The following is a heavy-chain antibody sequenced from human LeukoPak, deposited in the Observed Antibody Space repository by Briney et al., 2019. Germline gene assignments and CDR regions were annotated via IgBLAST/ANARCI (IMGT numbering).Heavy chain of an antibody. CDR2: INPNSGGT. Sequence: ASVKVSCKASGYTFTGYYMHWVRQAPGQGLEGMGWINPNSGGTNYAQKFQGRVTMTRDTSISTAYMELSRLRSDDTAVYYCARLGGYDYDQPYYYYYYMDVWGKGTTVTVSS. D-gene: IGHD5-12*01. CDR3: ARLGGYDYDQPYYYYYYMDV. CDR1: GYTFTGYY. V-gene: IGHV1-2*02. J-gene: IGHJ6*03.